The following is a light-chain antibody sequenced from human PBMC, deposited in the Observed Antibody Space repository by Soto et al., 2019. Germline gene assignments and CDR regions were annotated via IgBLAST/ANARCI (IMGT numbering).Light chain of an antibody. CDR1: SGHSSYA. V-gene: IGLV4-69*01. CDR2: LNNDGSH. Sequence: QPVLTQSPSASASLGASVKLTCTLSSGHSSYAIAWHQKQPGKGPRYLMDLNNDGSHTKGDGIPDRFSGSSSGADRYLIISSFQSEDEADYYCQTWGTGFQFFGGGTQLTVL. J-gene: IGLJ7*01. CDR3: QTWGTGFQF.